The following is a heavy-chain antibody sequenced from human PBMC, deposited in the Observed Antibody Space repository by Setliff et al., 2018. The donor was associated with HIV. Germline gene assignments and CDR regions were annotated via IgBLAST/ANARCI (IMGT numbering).Heavy chain of an antibody. J-gene: IGHJ6*03. V-gene: IGHV4-38-2*02. CDR2: IYYSGTT. D-gene: IGHD6-6*01. CDR1: GYSINTAYY. CDR3: ASEAWTSYRSSSGYYYYYMDV. Sequence: SETLSLTCSVSGYSINTAYYWGWIRQPPGKGLEWIGYIYYSGTTKYNPSLKSRVTISVDTSKNQFSLKLSSVTAADTAVYYCASEAWTSYRSSSGYYYYYMDVWGKGTTVTVSS.